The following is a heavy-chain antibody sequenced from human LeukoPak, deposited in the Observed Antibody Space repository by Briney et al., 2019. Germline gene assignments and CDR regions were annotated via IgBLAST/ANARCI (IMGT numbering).Heavy chain of an antibody. Sequence: GGSLRLSCSASGFTFSSSAMHWVRQAPGRGLESFAAINDDGDSTYYTDSVEGRFTISRDNSKNTLSLEMTSLSLEDTAIYYCIKRAGPGYFYDSWGQGALVTVSS. CDR3: IKRAGPGYFYDS. CDR1: GFTFSSSA. V-gene: IGHV3-64D*09. J-gene: IGHJ5*01. CDR2: INDDGDST. D-gene: IGHD3-9*01.